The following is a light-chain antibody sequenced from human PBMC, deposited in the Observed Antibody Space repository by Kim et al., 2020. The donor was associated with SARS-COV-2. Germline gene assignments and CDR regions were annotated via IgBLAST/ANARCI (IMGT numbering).Light chain of an antibody. CDR3: QQYHKWPPLT. CDR1: QSVSSN. Sequence: EIVMTQSPATLSVSPGERATLSCRASQSVSSNLAWYQQKAGQAPRLLIYGASTRATGIPARFSGSGSGTEFTLTISSLQSEDFAVYYCQQYHKWPPLTFGGGTKVDIK. J-gene: IGKJ4*01. CDR2: GAS. V-gene: IGKV3-15*01.